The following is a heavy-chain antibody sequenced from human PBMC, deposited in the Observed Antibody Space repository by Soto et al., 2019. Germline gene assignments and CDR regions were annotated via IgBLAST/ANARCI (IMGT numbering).Heavy chain of an antibody. D-gene: IGHD3-3*01. V-gene: IGHV3-23*01. J-gene: IGHJ4*02. CDR1: GFTFSSYA. CDR2: ISGSGGST. Sequence: GGSLRLSCAASGFTFSSYAMSWVRQAPGKGLEWVSAISGSGGSTYYADSVKGRFTISRDNSKNTLYLQMNSLRAEDTAVYYCANSLSKSILPPDYWGQGTLVTVSS. CDR3: ANSLSKSILPPDY.